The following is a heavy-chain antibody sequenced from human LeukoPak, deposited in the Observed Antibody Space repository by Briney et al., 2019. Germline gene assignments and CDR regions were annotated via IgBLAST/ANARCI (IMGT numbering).Heavy chain of an antibody. V-gene: IGHV1-46*01. CDR1: GYTFTSYY. CDR2: INPSGGST. CDR3: ARTGYDILGGMDV. Sequence: GASVKVSCKASGYTFTSYYMHWVRQAPGQGLEWMGIINPSGGSTSYAQKFQGRVTMTRNTSISTAYMELSSLRSEDTAVYYCARTGYDILGGMDVWGQGTTVTVSS. J-gene: IGHJ6*02. D-gene: IGHD3-9*01.